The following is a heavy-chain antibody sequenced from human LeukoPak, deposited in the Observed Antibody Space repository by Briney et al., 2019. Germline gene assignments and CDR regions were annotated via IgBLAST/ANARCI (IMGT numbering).Heavy chain of an antibody. CDR2: IYHSGST. J-gene: IGHJ2*01. CDR3: ARDSPNYYDSSGYQDWYFDL. V-gene: IGHV4-30-2*01. CDR1: GGSISSGGYS. Sequence: PSETLSLTCAVSGGSISSGGYSWSWIRRPPGKGLEWIGYIYHSGSTYYNPSLKSRVTISVDRSKNQFSLKLSSVTAADTAVYYCARDSPNYYDSSGYQDWYFDLWGRGTLVTVSS. D-gene: IGHD3-22*01.